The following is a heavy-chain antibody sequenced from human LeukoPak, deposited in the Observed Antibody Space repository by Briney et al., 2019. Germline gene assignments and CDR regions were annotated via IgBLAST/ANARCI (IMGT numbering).Heavy chain of an antibody. CDR1: GFTFSSYA. Sequence: GGSLRLSCAASGFTFSSYAMSWVRQAPGKGLGWASVISGSGSSTYYADSVKGRFTISRDNSKNTLYLQMNSLRAEDTAVYYCAKGKTAMIKSNFDYWGQGTLVTVSS. CDR3: AKGKTAMIKSNFDY. V-gene: IGHV3-23*01. CDR2: ISGSGSST. D-gene: IGHD5-18*01. J-gene: IGHJ4*02.